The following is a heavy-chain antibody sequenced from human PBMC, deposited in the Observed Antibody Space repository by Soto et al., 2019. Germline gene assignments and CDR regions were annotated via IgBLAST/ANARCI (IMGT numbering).Heavy chain of an antibody. J-gene: IGHJ5*02. Sequence: VKVSCKASGYTFTGYYMHWVRQAPGQGLEWMGWINPNSGGTNYAQKFQGWVTMTRDTSISTAYMELSRLRSDDTAVYYCARDAFAEGIAAAGTRRTYNWFDPWGQGTLVTVSS. D-gene: IGHD6-13*01. CDR3: ARDAFAEGIAAAGTRRTYNWFDP. V-gene: IGHV1-2*04. CDR1: GYTFTGYY. CDR2: INPNSGGT.